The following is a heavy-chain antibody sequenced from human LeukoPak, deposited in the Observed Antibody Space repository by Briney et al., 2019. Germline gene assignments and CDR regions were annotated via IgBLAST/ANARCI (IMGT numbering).Heavy chain of an antibody. D-gene: IGHD6-13*01. CDR2: INPKSGGT. V-gene: IGHV1-2*02. CDR3: ARGTRFGAASGTGY. Sequence: GASVKVSCKAPGYTFTDYYLHWVRQAPGQGLEWMGWINPKSGGTNYAQKFQGRVAMTRDTSISTIYMELSRLISDDTAVYYCARGTRFGAASGTGYWGQGTLVTVSS. J-gene: IGHJ4*02. CDR1: GYTFTDYY.